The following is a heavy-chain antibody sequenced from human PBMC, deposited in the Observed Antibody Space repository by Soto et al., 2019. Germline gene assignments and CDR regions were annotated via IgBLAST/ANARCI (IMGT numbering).Heavy chain of an antibody. V-gene: IGHV4-59*08. D-gene: IGHD3-9*01. J-gene: IGHJ4*02. CDR2: IYYSGST. CDR3: ASHYDILTGRSEYYFDY. Sequence: SETLSLTCTVSGGSSSSYYWSWIRQPPGKGLEWIGYIYYSGSTNYNPSLKSRVTISVDTSKNQFSLKLSSVTAADTAVYYCASHYDILTGRSEYYFDYWGQGTLVTVSS. CDR1: GGSSSSYY.